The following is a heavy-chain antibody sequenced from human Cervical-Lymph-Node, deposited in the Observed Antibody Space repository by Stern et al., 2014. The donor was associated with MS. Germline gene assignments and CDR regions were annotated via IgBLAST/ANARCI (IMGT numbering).Heavy chain of an antibody. CDR3: ARRVTGTRKYWYFDL. CDR1: GGSIRSSTDY. CDR2: IYYSGST. V-gene: IGHV4-39*01. Sequence: QLQLQESGPGLVKPSETLSLTCTVSGGSIRSSTDYWGWIRLPPGKGPEWIGCIYYSGSTYYNPSLKSRVTISVATSKTQFPLQLTSVTAADTAIYYCARRVTGTRKYWYFDLWGRGTLVAVSS. J-gene: IGHJ2*01. D-gene: IGHD1-7*01.